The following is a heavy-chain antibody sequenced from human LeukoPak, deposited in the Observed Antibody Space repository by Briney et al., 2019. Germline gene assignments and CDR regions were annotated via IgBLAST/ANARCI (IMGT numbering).Heavy chain of an antibody. V-gene: IGHV3-23*01. Sequence: GGSLRLSCAASGFTFSSHAMSWVRQAPGKGLEWVSAISGSGGSTYYADSVKGRFTISRDNSKNTLYLQMNSLRAEDTAVYYCAKGSGWPDWYFDLWGRGTLVTVSS. D-gene: IGHD6-19*01. CDR2: ISGSGGST. CDR1: GFTFSSHA. J-gene: IGHJ2*01. CDR3: AKGSGWPDWYFDL.